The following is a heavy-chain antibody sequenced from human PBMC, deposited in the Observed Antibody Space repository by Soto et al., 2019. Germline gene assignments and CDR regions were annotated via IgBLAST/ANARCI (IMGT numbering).Heavy chain of an antibody. CDR2: FSSDGAIT. CDR1: GFNFNSYT. CDR3: ARYDMRLQAFDL. V-gene: IGHV3-64*01. J-gene: IGHJ3*01. Sequence: GGSLRLSCAASGFNFNSYTIYWVRQAPGKGLEYVSGFSSDGAITYYANSVTGRFIMSRDNSKNTLELQMGSLRAEDMAVYYCARYDMRLQAFDLWGQGTMVTVS. D-gene: IGHD3-9*01.